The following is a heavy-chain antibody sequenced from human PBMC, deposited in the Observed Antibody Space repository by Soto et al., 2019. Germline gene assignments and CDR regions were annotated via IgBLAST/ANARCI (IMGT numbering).Heavy chain of an antibody. J-gene: IGHJ6*03. CDR2: ISTYNGNT. Sequence: ASVKVSCQASGYTFTNYGFTWVRQAPGQGLEWLGWISTYNGNTKYAQKVQGRLTMTTDTSTSTANMELTSLRSDDTALYYCARTTVTASYYYMDVWGKGSTVTVSS. V-gene: IGHV1-18*01. D-gene: IGHD4-17*01. CDR1: GYTFTNYG. CDR3: ARTTVTASYYYMDV.